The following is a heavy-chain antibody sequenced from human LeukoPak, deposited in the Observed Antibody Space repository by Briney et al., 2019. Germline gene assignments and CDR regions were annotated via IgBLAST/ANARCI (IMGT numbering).Heavy chain of an antibody. CDR3: TAEKNGSPHY. D-gene: IGHD2-8*01. Sequence: NPSETLSLTCTVSDGSISSFYWNWIRQPAGKGLEWIGRIYSSGGTNYNPSLKSRVTMSVDTSKNQVSLKVSSVTAADTAVYFCTAEKNGSPHYWGQGTQVTVSS. J-gene: IGHJ4*02. V-gene: IGHV4-4*07. CDR1: DGSISSFY. CDR2: IYSSGGT.